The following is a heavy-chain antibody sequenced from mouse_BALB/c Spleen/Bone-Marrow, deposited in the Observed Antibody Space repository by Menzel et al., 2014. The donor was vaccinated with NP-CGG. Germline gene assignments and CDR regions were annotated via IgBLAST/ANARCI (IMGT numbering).Heavy chain of an antibody. CDR2: IDPANGNT. D-gene: IGHD1-2*01. Sequence: EVKLVESGAELVKPGASVKLSCTVSGFNIRDTYMHWVKQRPEQGLEWNGRIDPANGNTKYDPKFQGKATITADTSSNTAYLQLSSLTSEDTAVYYCASATTATFYAMDYWGQGTSVTASS. CDR1: GFNIRDTY. V-gene: IGHV14-3*02. J-gene: IGHJ4*01. CDR3: ASATTATFYAMDY.